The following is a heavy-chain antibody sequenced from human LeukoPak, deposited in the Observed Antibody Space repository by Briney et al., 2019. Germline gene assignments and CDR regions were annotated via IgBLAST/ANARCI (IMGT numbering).Heavy chain of an antibody. J-gene: IGHJ6*03. D-gene: IGHD3-10*01. V-gene: IGHV4-34*01. Sequence: PSETLSLTCAVYGGSFSGYYWSWIRQPPGKGLEWIGEINHSGSTNYNPSLKSRVTISVDTSKNQFSPKLSSVTAADTAVYYCARGFTMVRGVISYYYYYYMDVWGKGTTVTVSS. CDR1: GGSFSGYY. CDR2: INHSGST. CDR3: ARGFTMVRGVISYYYYYYMDV.